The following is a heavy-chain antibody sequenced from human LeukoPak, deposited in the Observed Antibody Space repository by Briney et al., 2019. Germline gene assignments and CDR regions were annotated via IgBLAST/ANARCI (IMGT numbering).Heavy chain of an antibody. D-gene: IGHD3-3*01. CDR2: INPNSGGT. J-gene: IGHJ3*02. CDR1: GYTFTGYY. V-gene: IGHV1-2*02. Sequence: GASVKVSCKASGYTFTGYYMHWVRQAPGQGLEWMGWINPNSGGTNYAQKFQGRVTMTRDTSISTAYMELSRLRSDDTAVYYCAREGITIFGVVITGAFDIWGQGTMVTVSS. CDR3: AREGITIFGVVITGAFDI.